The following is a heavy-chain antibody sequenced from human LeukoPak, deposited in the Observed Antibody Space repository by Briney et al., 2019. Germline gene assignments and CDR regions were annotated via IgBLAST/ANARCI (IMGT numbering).Heavy chain of an antibody. V-gene: IGHV3-30*18. D-gene: IGHD5-18*01. CDR2: IAYDGSNK. J-gene: IGHJ4*02. CDR1: GFTFSSYS. CDR3: AKEKGEDTAYPLWDY. Sequence: PGGSLRLSCAASGFTFSSYSMNWIRQSPGKGLEWVAIIAYDGSNKYYADSVMGRFTISRDNSKKTLYLQMNNLRAEDTAVYYCAKEKGEDTAYPLWDYWGQGTLVTVSS.